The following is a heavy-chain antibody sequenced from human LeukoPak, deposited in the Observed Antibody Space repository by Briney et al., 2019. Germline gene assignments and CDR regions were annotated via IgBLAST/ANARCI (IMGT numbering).Heavy chain of an antibody. CDR3: ARGVAGPYYYYYMDV. Sequence: GASVKVSCKAYGYTFTGYYMHWVRQAPGQGLEWMGWINPNSGGTNYAQKFQGRVTMTRDTSISTAYMELSRLTSDDTAVYYCARGVAGPYYYYYMDVWGRGTTVTVSS. CDR1: GYTFTGYY. J-gene: IGHJ6*03. D-gene: IGHD6-19*01. CDR2: INPNSGGT. V-gene: IGHV1-2*02.